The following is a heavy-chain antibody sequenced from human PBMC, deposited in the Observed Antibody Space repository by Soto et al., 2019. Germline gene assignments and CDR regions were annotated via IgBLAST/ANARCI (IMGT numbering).Heavy chain of an antibody. V-gene: IGHV4-30-4*01. CDR2: IYISGTT. J-gene: IGHJ6*02. D-gene: IGHD2-21*01. CDR1: GGSIGSGDYY. CDR3: ARIIPPHYYGLDV. Sequence: SETLSLTCTVSGGSIGSGDYYWSWIRQPPGQGLEWIGYIYISGTTYYSPSLKSRVIISLDKSNNQFSLKLSSVTAADTAVYYCARIIPPHYYGLDVWGQGTMVTV.